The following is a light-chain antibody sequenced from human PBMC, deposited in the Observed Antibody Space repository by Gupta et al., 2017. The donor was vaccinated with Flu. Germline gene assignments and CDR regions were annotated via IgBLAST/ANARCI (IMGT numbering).Light chain of an antibody. CDR2: DND. J-gene: IGLJ2*01. CDR1: SPNIGYNF. Sequence: QSVLTQPPSMSAAPGQKVTISCPVRSPNIGYNFVSWYQQLPETAPKLLIYDNDIRPSGIPDRFSGSKSGTSATLAITGLQTGDEADYFCATWDTTLNTVVFGGGTKVTVL. V-gene: IGLV1-51*01. CDR3: ATWDTTLNTVV.